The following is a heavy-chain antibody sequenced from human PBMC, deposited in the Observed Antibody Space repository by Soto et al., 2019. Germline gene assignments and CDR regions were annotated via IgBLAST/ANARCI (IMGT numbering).Heavy chain of an antibody. CDR2: ITDTGGDA. CDR1: GITFGSRA. Sequence: GGSLRLSCVASGITFGSRAMSWVRQAPGEGLEGVSTITDTGGDAKYADSVRGRFTITSDNSKKTLYLQMSSLRADDAAVYFCAKGRGSGWAWYFDNWGQGTLVTVSS. D-gene: IGHD6-19*01. V-gene: IGHV3-23*01. J-gene: IGHJ4*02. CDR3: AKGRGSGWAWYFDN.